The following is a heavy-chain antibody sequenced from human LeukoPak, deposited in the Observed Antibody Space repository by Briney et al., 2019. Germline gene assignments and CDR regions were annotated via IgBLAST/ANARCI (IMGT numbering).Heavy chain of an antibody. V-gene: IGHV3-30-3*01. CDR3: AKVRYDSSGYQSPYFDY. J-gene: IGHJ4*02. CDR2: ISYDGSNK. Sequence: PGRSLRLSCAASGFTFSSYAMHWVRQAPGKGLEWVAVISYDGSNKYYADSVKGRFTISRGNSKNTLYLQMNSLRAEDTAVYYCAKVRYDSSGYQSPYFDYWGQGILVTVSS. D-gene: IGHD3-22*01. CDR1: GFTFSSYA.